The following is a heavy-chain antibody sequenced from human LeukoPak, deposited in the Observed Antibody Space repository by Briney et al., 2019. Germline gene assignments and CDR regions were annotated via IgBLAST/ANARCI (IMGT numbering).Heavy chain of an antibody. D-gene: IGHD5-12*01. CDR3: ARTAYSDYSLGF. Sequence: PGRSLRLSCAASGFTFSNYGMHWVRQAPGKGLEWVAHIWYDGANKYYADSVKGRFTISRDNAKNTLYLQMNSLRAEDTAVYYCARTAYSDYSLGFWGQGTLVTVSS. J-gene: IGHJ4*02. CDR2: IWYDGANK. CDR1: GFTFSNYG. V-gene: IGHV3-33*01.